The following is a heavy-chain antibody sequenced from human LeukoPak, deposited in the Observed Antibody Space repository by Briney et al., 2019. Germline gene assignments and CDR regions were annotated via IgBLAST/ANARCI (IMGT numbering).Heavy chain of an antibody. Sequence: PSETLSLTCTVSGGSISSSSYYWGWIRQPPGKGLEWIGSFYYGGNTYYNPSLKSRVTISGDTSKNQFSLKLTSVTAADTALYYCARVAWEAFDIWGQGTMVTVSS. J-gene: IGHJ3*02. CDR3: ARVAWEAFDI. CDR2: FYYGGNT. CDR1: GGSISSSSYY. D-gene: IGHD1-26*01. V-gene: IGHV4-39*07.